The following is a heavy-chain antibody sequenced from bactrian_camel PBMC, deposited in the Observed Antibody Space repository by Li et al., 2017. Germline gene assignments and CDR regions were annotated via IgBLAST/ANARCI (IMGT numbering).Heavy chain of an antibody. CDR3: AAEGALNGGICYGNPNY. V-gene: IGHV3S53*01. CDR2: ITTRDVT. J-gene: IGHJ4*01. D-gene: IGHD5*01. CDR1: GFIFNKCA. Sequence: HVQLVESGGDSVQTGGSLKLSCAATGFIFNKCAMGWYRQAPGKERELVSTITTRDVTKYADFVKGRFTISQDNRKNTVFLQMDSLKTEDTAVYYCAAEGALNGGICYGNPNYWGQGTQVTVS.